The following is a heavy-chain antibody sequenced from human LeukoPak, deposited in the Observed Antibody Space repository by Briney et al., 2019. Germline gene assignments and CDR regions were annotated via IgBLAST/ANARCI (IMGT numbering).Heavy chain of an antibody. CDR1: GYTFTAYY. Sequence: ASVKVSCKASGYTFTAYYIHWVRQAPGQGLEWMGWTNPNSGGTNYAQKFQGRVTMTRDTSISTVYMELSRLRSDDTAVYYCARVPQYSSGWPFDYWGQGTLVTVSS. CDR3: ARVPQYSSGWPFDY. J-gene: IGHJ4*02. D-gene: IGHD6-19*01. V-gene: IGHV1-2*02. CDR2: TNPNSGGT.